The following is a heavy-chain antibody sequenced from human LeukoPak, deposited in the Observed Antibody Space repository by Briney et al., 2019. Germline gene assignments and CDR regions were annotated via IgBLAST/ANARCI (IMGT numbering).Heavy chain of an antibody. CDR2: ISGSGGST. V-gene: IGHV3-23*01. J-gene: IGHJ5*01. CDR1: EFTFSSYA. CDR3: AKMGRSVVVPAAIPRFDP. D-gene: IGHD2-2*02. Sequence: GGSLRLSCAASEFTFSSYAMSWVRQAPGKGLEWVSAISGSGGSTYYADSVKGRFTISRDNSKNTLYLQMNSLRAEDTAVYYCAKMGRSVVVPAAIPRFDPWGQGTLVTVSS.